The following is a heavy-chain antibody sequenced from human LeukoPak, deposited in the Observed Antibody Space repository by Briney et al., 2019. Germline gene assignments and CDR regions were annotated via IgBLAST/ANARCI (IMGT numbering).Heavy chain of an antibody. CDR2: ISGSGGST. Sequence: GGSLRLSCAASGFTFSSYGMSWVRQAPGKGLEWVSAISGSGGSTYYADSVKGRFTISRDNSKNTLYLQMSSLRAEDTAVYYCAKTRGIAAAGTGVRWFDPWGQGTLVTVSS. D-gene: IGHD6-13*01. V-gene: IGHV3-23*01. CDR3: AKTRGIAAAGTGVRWFDP. CDR1: GFTFSSYG. J-gene: IGHJ5*02.